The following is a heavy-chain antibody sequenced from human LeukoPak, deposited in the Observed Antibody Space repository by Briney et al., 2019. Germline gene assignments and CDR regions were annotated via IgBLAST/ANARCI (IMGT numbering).Heavy chain of an antibody. J-gene: IGHJ5*02. D-gene: IGHD3-10*01. CDR1: CGSIGSYY. CDR3: ARDSWWDGSKTFSDWFGP. Sequence: SETLSLTCTVSCGSIGSYYWSWVRQPPEKGLEWIGNIVYTGRTNYNPSLKSRVTISIDTSKNQFSLRLNSVTAADTAVYYCARDSWWDGSKTFSDWFGPWGQGTLVTVSS. CDR2: IVYTGRT. V-gene: IGHV4-59*01.